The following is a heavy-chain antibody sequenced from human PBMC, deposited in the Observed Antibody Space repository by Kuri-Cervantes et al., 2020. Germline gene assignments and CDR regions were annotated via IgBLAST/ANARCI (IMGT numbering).Heavy chain of an antibody. CDR2: ISYDGSNK. V-gene: IGHV3-30*03. Sequence: GESLKISCAASGFTFSSYGMHWVRQAPGKGLEWVAVISYDGSNKYYADSVKGRFTISRDNSKNTLYLQMNSLRAEDTAVYYCARDYPYYDILTGSWEGYWFDPWGQGTLVTVSS. J-gene: IGHJ5*02. CDR3: ARDYPYYDILTGSWEGYWFDP. D-gene: IGHD3-9*01. CDR1: GFTFSSYG.